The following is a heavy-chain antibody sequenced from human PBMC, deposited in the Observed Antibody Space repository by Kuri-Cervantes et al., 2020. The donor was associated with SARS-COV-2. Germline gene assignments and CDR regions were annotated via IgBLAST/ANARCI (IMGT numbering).Heavy chain of an antibody. V-gene: IGHV4-38-2*01. D-gene: IGHD6-6*01. CDR1: GYSISSGYY. CDR2: IYHSGST. CDR3: AREGSSSANYYYYYMDV. J-gene: IGHJ6*03. Sequence: GSLRLSCAVSGYSISSGYYWGWIRQPPGKGLEWIGSIYHSGSTNYNPSLKSRVTISVDTSRNQFSLKLSSVTAADTAVYYCAREGSSSANYYYYYMDVWGKGTTVTVSS.